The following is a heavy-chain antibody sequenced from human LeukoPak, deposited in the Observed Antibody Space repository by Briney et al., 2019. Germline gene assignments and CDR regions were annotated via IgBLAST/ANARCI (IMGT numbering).Heavy chain of an antibody. Sequence: GGSLRLSCAASGFTFSDYYMSWIRQAPGKGLEWVSYISSSGSTIYYADSVKGRFTISRDNAKNSLYLQMNSLRAEDTAVYYCARPPPYYYDRSGFDAFDIWGQGTMVTVSS. CDR2: ISSSGSTI. J-gene: IGHJ3*02. CDR1: GFTFSDYY. V-gene: IGHV3-11*04. CDR3: ARPPPYYYDRSGFDAFDI. D-gene: IGHD3-22*01.